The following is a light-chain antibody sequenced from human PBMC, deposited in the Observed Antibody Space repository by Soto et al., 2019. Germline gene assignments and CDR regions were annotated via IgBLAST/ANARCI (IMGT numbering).Light chain of an antibody. CDR1: SSNIGSNT. Sequence: HSVLTQAPSGSGIPGQRGSISCSRSSSNIGSNTVNWYQQLPGTAPKLLIYSNNQRPSGVPDRFSGSKSGTSASLAISGLQSEDEADYYCAAWDDSLNGVVFGGGTKVTVL. CDR3: AAWDDSLNGVV. CDR2: SNN. J-gene: IGLJ2*01. V-gene: IGLV1-44*01.